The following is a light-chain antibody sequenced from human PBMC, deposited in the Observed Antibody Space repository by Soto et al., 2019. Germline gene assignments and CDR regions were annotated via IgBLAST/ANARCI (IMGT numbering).Light chain of an antibody. V-gene: IGKV1-39*01. CDR2: ATS. CDR3: QQSDSTGTWT. Sequence: DIQMTQCPSSLSSSVGYVFTITCGSSQSISSYLNWYQQKPGQAPKLLIYATSSLQSGVPSRFSGSGSGTDFTLTISSLQPEDFATYDGQQSDSTGTWTFGQGTKVDIK. CDR1: QSISSY. J-gene: IGKJ1*01.